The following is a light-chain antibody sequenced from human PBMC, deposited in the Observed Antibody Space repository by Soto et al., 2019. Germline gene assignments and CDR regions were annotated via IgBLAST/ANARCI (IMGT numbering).Light chain of an antibody. Sequence: EIVLTQSPCTLSLSPGERATLSCRASQSVSSNYLAWYQQKPGQAPRLLIFGASSRASGIPDRFSGSGSGTDFTLTISRLEPEDFAVYYCQQYGRSPATFGQGTKVEIK. J-gene: IGKJ1*01. CDR1: QSVSSNY. CDR2: GAS. V-gene: IGKV3-20*01. CDR3: QQYGRSPAT.